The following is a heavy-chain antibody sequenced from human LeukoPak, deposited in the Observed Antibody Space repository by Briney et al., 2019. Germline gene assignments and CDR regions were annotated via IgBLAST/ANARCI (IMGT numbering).Heavy chain of an antibody. CDR3: SGSLRIAAAGVDYYYGMDV. CDR1: GGSISSYY. CDR2: IYTSGST. J-gene: IGHJ6*02. D-gene: IGHD6-13*01. Sequence: PSETLSLTCTVSGGSISSYYWSWIRQPAGKGLEWIGRIYTSGSTNYNPSLKSRVTMSVDTSKNQFSLKLSSVTAADTAVYYCSGSLRIAAAGVDYYYGMDVWGQGTTVTVSS. V-gene: IGHV4-4*07.